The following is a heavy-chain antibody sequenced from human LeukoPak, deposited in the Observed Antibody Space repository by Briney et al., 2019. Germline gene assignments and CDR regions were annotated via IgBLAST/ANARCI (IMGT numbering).Heavy chain of an antibody. V-gene: IGHV3-48*03. CDR1: GFTFSSYE. J-gene: IGHJ4*02. CDR2: ISSSGSTI. CDR3: AKELKPMIVVADLFDY. D-gene: IGHD3-22*01. Sequence: GGSLRLSCAASGFTFSSYEMNWVRQAPGKGLEWVSYISSSGSTIYYADSVKGRFTISRDNSKNIMYLQMNSLRPDDTAVYYCAKELKPMIVVADLFDYWGQGTLVTVSS.